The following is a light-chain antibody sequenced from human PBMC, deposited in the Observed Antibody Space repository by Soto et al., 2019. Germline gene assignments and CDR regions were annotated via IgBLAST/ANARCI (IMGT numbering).Light chain of an antibody. CDR1: SSDVGGYNY. V-gene: IGLV2-14*01. CDR3: GSYTSSSTHV. J-gene: IGLJ1*01. Sequence: QSVLTQPASVCGSPGQSITISCSGTSSDVGGYNYVSWYQHHPGKAPKVMIYEVSNRPSGVHNRFSGSKSGNTASLTISGLQAEDEADYYCGSYTSSSTHVFGTGTKVTVL. CDR2: EVS.